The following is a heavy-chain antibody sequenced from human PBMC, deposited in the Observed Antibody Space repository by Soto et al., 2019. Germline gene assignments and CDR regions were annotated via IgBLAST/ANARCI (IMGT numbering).Heavy chain of an antibody. Sequence: SETLSLTCAVYGGSSSGWYWTWIRQSPVKGLEWIGEISSGSTNYNPSLKSRVTISADMSKNRSSLKLTSVTAADTAIYYCARGPYSRGVGATNPSNWGQGTKVTVSS. V-gene: IGHV4-34*01. CDR1: GGSSSGWY. CDR3: ARGPYSRGVGATNPSN. D-gene: IGHD3-10*01. J-gene: IGHJ4*02. CDR2: ISSGST.